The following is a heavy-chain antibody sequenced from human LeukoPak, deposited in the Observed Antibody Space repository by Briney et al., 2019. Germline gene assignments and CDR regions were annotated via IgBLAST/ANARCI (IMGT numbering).Heavy chain of an antibody. CDR1: GFTFSSYA. CDR3: ARGGERCSSTSCYQGSYGMDV. CDR2: FSGSGGTT. V-gene: IGHV3-23*01. Sequence: GGSLRLSCAASGFTFSSYAMSWVRQAPGKGLEWVSGFSGSGGTTYYADSVKGRFTISRDNSKNTLYLQMNSLRAEDTAVYYCARGGERCSSTSCYQGSYGMDVWGQGTTVTVSS. J-gene: IGHJ6*02. D-gene: IGHD2-2*01.